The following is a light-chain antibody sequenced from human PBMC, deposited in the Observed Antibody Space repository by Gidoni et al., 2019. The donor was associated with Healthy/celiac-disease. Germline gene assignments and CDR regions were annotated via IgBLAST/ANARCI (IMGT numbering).Light chain of an antibody. Sequence: DIQMTQSPSSLSASVGDRVTITCRASQSISGYLNWYQQKPGKAPKLLIYAASSLQSGVPSRFSGSGSGTDFTLTISSLQPEDFATYYCQQSYSTPPVTFXGXTKVEIK. CDR1: QSISGY. CDR3: QQSYSTPPVT. V-gene: IGKV1-39*01. CDR2: AAS. J-gene: IGKJ4*01.